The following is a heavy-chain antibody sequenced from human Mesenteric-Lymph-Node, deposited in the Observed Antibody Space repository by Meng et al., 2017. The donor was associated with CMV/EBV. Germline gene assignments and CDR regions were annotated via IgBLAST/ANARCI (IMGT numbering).Heavy chain of an antibody. CDR2: ISWHSGGV. D-gene: IGHD2-2*01. CDR1: GFTFDDYA. J-gene: IGHJ4*02. Sequence: GGSLRLSCAASGFTFDDYAMHWVRQAPGKGLEWVSGISWHSGGVGYADSVKGRFTISRDNVKKSLYLQMDSLRAEDTALYYCAKASLGFCTGTSCYPYYFDYWGQGTLVTVSS. V-gene: IGHV3-9*01. CDR3: AKASLGFCTGTSCYPYYFDY.